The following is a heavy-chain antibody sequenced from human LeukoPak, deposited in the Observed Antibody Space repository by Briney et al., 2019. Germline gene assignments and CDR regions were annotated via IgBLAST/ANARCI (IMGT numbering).Heavy chain of an antibody. J-gene: IGHJ4*02. CDR3: TRDLMTGFSSGWYFAY. CDR1: GFNYNFYA. CDR2: TGGSDDNT. D-gene: IGHD6-19*01. Sequence: GGSLRLSCEGSGFNYNFYAISCVRQAQEKGLEWVAVTGGSDDNTHYADSVKGRFSISRDNSANRLFLQMHSLRPDDSARYYCTRDLMTGFSSGWYFAYWGQGTLVTVSS. V-gene: IGHV3-23*01.